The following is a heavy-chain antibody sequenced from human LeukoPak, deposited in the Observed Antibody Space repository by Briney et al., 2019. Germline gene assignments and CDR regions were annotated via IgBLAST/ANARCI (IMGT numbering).Heavy chain of an antibody. Sequence: ASVKVSCKASANTFTSYYMHWVRQAPGQGLEWMGIINPSGSNTTYAQKFQGRLTMTRDTSTSTVYMELSSLRFEDTAVYYCARGQYYYYMDVWGKGTTVTVSS. J-gene: IGHJ6*03. CDR3: ARGQYYYYMDV. V-gene: IGHV1-46*01. CDR2: INPSGSNT. CDR1: ANTFTSYY.